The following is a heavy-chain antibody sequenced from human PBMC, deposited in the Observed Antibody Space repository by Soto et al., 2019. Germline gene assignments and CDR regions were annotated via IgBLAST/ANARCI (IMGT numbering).Heavy chain of an antibody. CDR1: GYTFTSYY. D-gene: IGHD6-13*01. Sequence: QVQLVQSGAEVKKPGASVKVSCKASGYTFTSYYMHWVRQAPGQGLEWMGIINPSGGSTSYAQKFQGRLTMTRDASTSTVYNVQSSLRSEDTAVYYCAGGGAAALRGGDWFDPWGQGTLVTVSS. J-gene: IGHJ5*02. CDR2: INPSGGST. V-gene: IGHV1-46*01. CDR3: AGGGAAALRGGDWFDP.